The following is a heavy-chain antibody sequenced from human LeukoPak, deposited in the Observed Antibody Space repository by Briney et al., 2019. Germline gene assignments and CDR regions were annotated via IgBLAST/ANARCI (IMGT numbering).Heavy chain of an antibody. CDR2: INHSGST. Sequence: PSETLSLTCAVYGGSFSGYYWSWIRQPPGKGLEWIGEINHSGSTNYNPSLKSRVTISVDTSKNQFSLKLSSVTALDTAVYYCARIGSGDSSGYYYMDVWGKGTTVTISS. J-gene: IGHJ6*03. V-gene: IGHV4-34*01. CDR1: GGSFSGYY. D-gene: IGHD3-22*01. CDR3: ARIGSGDSSGYYYMDV.